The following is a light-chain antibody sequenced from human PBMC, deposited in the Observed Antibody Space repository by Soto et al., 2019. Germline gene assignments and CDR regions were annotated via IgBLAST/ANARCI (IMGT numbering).Light chain of an antibody. Sequence: DIQMTQSPSTLSASVGDRVTIPCRASQSISTYLAWYQQKPGKAPKLLIYKASSLESGVPSRFSGSGSGTEFTLTITRLEPEDFAVYYCQQYGSSLFTFGPGTKVDI. CDR1: QSISTY. CDR2: KAS. V-gene: IGKV1-5*03. CDR3: QQYGSSLFT. J-gene: IGKJ3*01.